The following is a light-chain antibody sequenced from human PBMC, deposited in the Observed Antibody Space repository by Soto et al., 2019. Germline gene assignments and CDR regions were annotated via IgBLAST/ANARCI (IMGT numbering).Light chain of an antibody. Sequence: EIVLTESRATLSLSPWEKATLSCRASQSVSSQLAWYQQKPGQAPRLLIYDASTRAAAVPDRFNGSGSGTDFALTISRLEPEDFGVYYCQQYGDSPLTSGPGTKVDI. CDR2: DAS. V-gene: IGKV3-11*01. CDR1: QSVSSQ. CDR3: QQYGDSPLT. J-gene: IGKJ3*01.